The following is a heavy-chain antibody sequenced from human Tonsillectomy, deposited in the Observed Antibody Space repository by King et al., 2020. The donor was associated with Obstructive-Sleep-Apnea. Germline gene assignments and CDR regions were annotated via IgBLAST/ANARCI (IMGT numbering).Heavy chain of an antibody. CDR2: INTRGTT. CDR1: GFTFSSYA. CDR3: AKEGGGSGVYWVDS. Sequence: VQLVESGGGMVQPGGSLRLSCAASGFTFSSYAISWVRQAPGKGLEWVSAINTRGTTFYAGSVGGRFTISRDNSKYTVDLQVNSLRAEDTAIYYCAKEGGGSGVYWVDSWGQGTLVTVSS. J-gene: IGHJ4*02. D-gene: IGHD3-10*01. V-gene: IGHV3-23*04.